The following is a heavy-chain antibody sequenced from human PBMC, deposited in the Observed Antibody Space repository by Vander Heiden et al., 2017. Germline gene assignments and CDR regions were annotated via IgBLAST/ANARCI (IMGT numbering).Heavy chain of an antibody. V-gene: IGHV3-23*01. Sequence: EVQLLESGGGLVQPGGSLRLSCAASGFTFSSYAMSWVRQAPGKGLEWVSAISGSGGSTYYADSVKGRLTISRDNSKNTLYLQMNSLRAEDTAVYYCAKDDLFLITGTPFDYWGQGTLVTVSS. CDR1: GFTFSSYA. CDR2: ISGSGGST. CDR3: AKDDLFLITGTPFDY. D-gene: IGHD1-20*01. J-gene: IGHJ4*02.